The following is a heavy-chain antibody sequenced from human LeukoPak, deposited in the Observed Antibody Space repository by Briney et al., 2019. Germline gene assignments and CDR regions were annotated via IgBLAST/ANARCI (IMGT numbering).Heavy chain of an antibody. CDR1: GFTFSSYA. CDR3: AKGGYCSGGTCYPMDV. V-gene: IGHV3-23*01. CDR2: ISGSGGIT. D-gene: IGHD2-15*01. J-gene: IGHJ6*02. Sequence: GGSLRLSCAASGFTFSSYAMSWARQAPGKGPQWVSAISGSGGITYYADSVKGRFAISRDNSKNTLYLQMNSLRAEDTAVYYCAKGGYCSGGTCYPMDVWGQGTTVTVSS.